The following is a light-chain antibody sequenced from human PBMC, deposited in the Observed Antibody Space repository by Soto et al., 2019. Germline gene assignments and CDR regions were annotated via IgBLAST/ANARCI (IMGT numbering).Light chain of an antibody. Sequence: QSALTQPASVSGSPGQSITISCTGTSSDVGGYNYVSWYQQHPGKAPELMIYEVTNRPSGVSNRFSGSKSGNTASLTISGRRAEDEADYYCSSYTSSSSRVFGGGTKLTVL. CDR1: SSDVGGYNY. J-gene: IGLJ3*02. CDR2: EVT. CDR3: SSYTSSSSRV. V-gene: IGLV2-14*01.